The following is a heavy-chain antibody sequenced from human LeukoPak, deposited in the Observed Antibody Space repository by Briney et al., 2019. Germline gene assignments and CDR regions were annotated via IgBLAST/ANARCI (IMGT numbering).Heavy chain of an antibody. V-gene: IGHV4-4*07. CDR3: ARDRGIEFYGSGGLAFDI. D-gene: IGHD3-10*01. J-gene: IGHJ3*02. CDR2: IHYSGTT. Sequence: PSETLSLTCAVSGGSIRRDYWNWIRQPAGKGLQWIGRIHYSGTTNYNPSLRSRLTMSADTSKNQFSLILRSVTAADTAVYYCARDRGIEFYGSGGLAFDIWGQGRMVTVSS. CDR1: GGSIRRDY.